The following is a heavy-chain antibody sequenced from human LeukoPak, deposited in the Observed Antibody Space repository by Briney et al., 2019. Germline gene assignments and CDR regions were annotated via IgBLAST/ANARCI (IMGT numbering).Heavy chain of an antibody. Sequence: SVKVSCKASGGTFSSYAISWVRQTPGQGLEWMGRIIPILGIANYAQKFQGRVTITADKSTSTAYMELGSLRSDDTAVYYCARDYPPYCSSTSCSSSGYWGQGTLVTVSS. D-gene: IGHD2-2*01. CDR2: IIPILGIA. V-gene: IGHV1-69*04. J-gene: IGHJ4*02. CDR1: GGTFSSYA. CDR3: ARDYPPYCSSTSCSSSGY.